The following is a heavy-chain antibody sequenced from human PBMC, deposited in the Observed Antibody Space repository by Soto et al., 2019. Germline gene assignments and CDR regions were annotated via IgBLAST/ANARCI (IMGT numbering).Heavy chain of an antibody. D-gene: IGHD2-2*01. Sequence: QVQLQESGPGLVKPSGTLSLTCTVSGTSITTNDWWTWVRQPPGKGLEWIGEIHHRGNPSYNPSLSSRVTTSVDNSKTQFSLTVTSLPAADTAVYYCARGVPPLSSNNSFDPWGQGALVTVSS. CDR2: IHHRGNP. CDR3: ARGVPPLSSNNSFDP. CDR1: GTSITTNDW. V-gene: IGHV4-4*02. J-gene: IGHJ5*02.